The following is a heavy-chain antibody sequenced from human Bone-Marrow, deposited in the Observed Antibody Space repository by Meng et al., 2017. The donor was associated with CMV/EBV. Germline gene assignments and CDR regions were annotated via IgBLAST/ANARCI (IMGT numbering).Heavy chain of an antibody. Sequence: GGSLRLSCVGFGITFKNYWLKWVRQAPGQGLEWVANIKQDGNEIYYVDSVKGRFTVSRDNAKNSLYLQMDSLRADDTAIYYCASGPDSRYFDYWGQGTLVTVSS. CDR2: IKQDGNEI. J-gene: IGHJ4*02. CDR1: GITFKNYW. V-gene: IGHV3-7*01. D-gene: IGHD6-13*01. CDR3: ASGPDSRYFDY.